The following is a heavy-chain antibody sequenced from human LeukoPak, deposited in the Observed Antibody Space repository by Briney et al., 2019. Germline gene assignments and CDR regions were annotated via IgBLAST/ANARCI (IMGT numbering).Heavy chain of an antibody. CDR2: IKSKTDGGTT. CDR3: TTVTAIRALDY. V-gene: IGHV3-15*01. CDR1: GFTFSNAW. D-gene: IGHD5-12*01. Sequence: AGGSLRLSCAASGFTFSNAWMSWVRQAPGKGLEWVGRIKSKTDGGTTDYAAPVKGRFTTSRDDSKNTLYLQMNSLKTEDTAVYYCTTVTAIRALDYWGQGTLVTVSS. J-gene: IGHJ4*02.